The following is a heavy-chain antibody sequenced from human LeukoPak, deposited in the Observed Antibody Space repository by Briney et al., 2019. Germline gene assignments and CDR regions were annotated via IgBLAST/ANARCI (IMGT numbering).Heavy chain of an antibody. J-gene: IGHJ4*02. CDR3: TRAGRDGTIPGGDY. CDR1: GFTFGDYA. V-gene: IGHV3-49*03. CDR2: IRSKAYGGTT. Sequence: GGSLRLSCTASGFTFGDYAMSWFRQAPGKGLEWVGFIRSKAYGGTTEYAASVKGRFTISRDDSKSIAYLQMNSLKTEDTAVYYCTRAGRDGTIPGGDYWGQGTLVTVSS. D-gene: IGHD5-24*01.